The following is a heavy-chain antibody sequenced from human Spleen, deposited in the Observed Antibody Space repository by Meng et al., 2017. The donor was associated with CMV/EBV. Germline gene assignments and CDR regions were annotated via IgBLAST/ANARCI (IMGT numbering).Heavy chain of an antibody. CDR3: ARVRGTTATHDAFDV. V-gene: IGHV4-59*01. D-gene: IGHD1-7*01. CDR1: GGSISSYY. J-gene: IGHJ3*01. CDR2: IYYSGST. Sequence: GSLRLSCTVSGGSISSYYWSWIRQPPGKGLEWIGYIYYSGSTNYNPSLKSRVTISVDSSKNQFSLKLNSVTAADTAVYYCARVRGTTATHDAFDVWGQGTMVTVSS.